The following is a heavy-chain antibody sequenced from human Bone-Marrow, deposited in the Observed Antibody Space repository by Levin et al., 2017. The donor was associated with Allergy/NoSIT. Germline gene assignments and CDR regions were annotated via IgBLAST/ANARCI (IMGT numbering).Heavy chain of an antibody. D-gene: IGHD6-13*01. V-gene: IGHV3-30*03. Sequence: GGSLRLSCAASGFTFSSYAMHWVRQAPGRGLEWVALISYDGSNKKCADSVKGRFTISRDDSKNTLYLQMNSLRAEDTAVYYCAMSIAATGTSIGAFDIWGQGTMVTVSS. CDR3: AMSIAATGTSIGAFDI. CDR2: ISYDGSNK. CDR1: GFTFSSYA. J-gene: IGHJ3*02.